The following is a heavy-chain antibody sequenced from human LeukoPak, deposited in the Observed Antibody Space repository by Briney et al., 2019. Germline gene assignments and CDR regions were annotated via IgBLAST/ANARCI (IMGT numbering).Heavy chain of an antibody. Sequence: GGSLRLSCAASGFTFSTSWMSWVRQVPGKGLEWVANIKKDGSETYYVDSVKGRFTISRDNAKNSLYLQMNSLRAEDTAMHYCARGRYSGTTYYFDYWGQGTLVTVSS. D-gene: IGHD5-12*01. CDR1: GFTFSTSW. V-gene: IGHV3-7*03. CDR2: IKKDGSET. CDR3: ARGRYSGTTYYFDY. J-gene: IGHJ4*02.